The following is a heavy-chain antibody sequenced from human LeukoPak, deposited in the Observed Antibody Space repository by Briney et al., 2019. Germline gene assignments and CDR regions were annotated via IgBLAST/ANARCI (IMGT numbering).Heavy chain of an antibody. CDR3: ARVRYFDWLGPFDY. J-gene: IGHJ4*02. Sequence: LSLTCAVYGGSFSGYYWSWIRQPPGKGLEWVSYISDSGTTIYYGDSVKGRFTISRDNAKKSLYLQMNSLRAEDTAVYYCARVRYFDWLGPFDYWGQGTLVTVSS. CDR1: GGSFSGYY. V-gene: IGHV3-11*04. D-gene: IGHD3-9*01. CDR2: ISDSGTTI.